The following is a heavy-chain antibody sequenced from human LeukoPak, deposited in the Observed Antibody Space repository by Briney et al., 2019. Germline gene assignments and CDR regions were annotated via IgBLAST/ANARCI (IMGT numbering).Heavy chain of an antibody. CDR2: ISSTGRT. J-gene: IGHJ3*02. CDR1: GASISSDTYF. V-gene: IGHV4-61*02. D-gene: IGHD3-9*01. Sequence: SETLSLTCTVSGASISSDTYFWSWIRQPAGKGLEWIGRISSTGRTDYNPSLTSRVTISVDTSKNQFSLKLSSVTAADTAVYYCARGYYDILTGYFAGAFDIWGQGTMVTVSS. CDR3: ARGYYDILTGYFAGAFDI.